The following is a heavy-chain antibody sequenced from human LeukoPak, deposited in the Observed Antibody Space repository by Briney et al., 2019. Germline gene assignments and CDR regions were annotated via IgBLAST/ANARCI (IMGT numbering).Heavy chain of an antibody. V-gene: IGHV3-7*01. CDR3: AREVATINGEYYFDY. D-gene: IGHD5-12*01. Sequence: GGSLRLSCVGSGFTFSNYAMTWVRQAPGKGLEWVANIKQDGSEKYYVDSVKGRFTISRDNAKNSLYLQMNSLRAEDTAVYYCAREVATINGEYYFDYWGQGTLVTVSS. J-gene: IGHJ4*02. CDR2: IKQDGSEK. CDR1: GFTFSNYA.